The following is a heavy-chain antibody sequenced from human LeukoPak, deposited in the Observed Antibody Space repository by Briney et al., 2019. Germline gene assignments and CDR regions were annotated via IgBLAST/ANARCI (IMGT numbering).Heavy chain of an antibody. CDR1: GYTFTGYY. D-gene: IGHD3-22*01. J-gene: IGHJ4*02. CDR3: ASDENYYDSSGGFDY. CDR2: INPNSGGT. Sequence: ASVKVSCKASGYTFTGYYMHWVRRAPGQGLEWMGWINPNSGGTNYAQKFQGRVTMTRDTSISTAYMELSRLRSDDTAVYYCASDENYYDSSGGFDYWGQGTLVTVSS. V-gene: IGHV1-2*02.